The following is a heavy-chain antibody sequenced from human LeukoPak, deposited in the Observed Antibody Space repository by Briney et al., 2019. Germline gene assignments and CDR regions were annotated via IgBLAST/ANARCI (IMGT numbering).Heavy chain of an antibody. CDR1: GFTFSSYS. J-gene: IGHJ5*02. CDR3: ARSGRTTVTTRNWFDP. V-gene: IGHV3-21*01. CDR2: ISSSSYI. Sequence: GGSLRLSCAASGFTFSSYSMNWVRQAPGKGLEWVSSISSSSYIYYADSVKGRFTISRDNAKNSLYLQMNSLRAEDTAVYYCARSGRTTVTTRNWFDPWGQGTLVTVSS. D-gene: IGHD4-17*01.